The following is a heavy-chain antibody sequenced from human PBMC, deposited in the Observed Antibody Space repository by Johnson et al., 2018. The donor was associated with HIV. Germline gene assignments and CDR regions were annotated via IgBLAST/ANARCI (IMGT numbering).Heavy chain of an antibody. CDR2: IKQDGSEK. Sequence: VQLVESGGGLVQPGGSLRLSCAASGFTFRNYWMNWVRQAPGKGPQWLANIKQDGSEKYYLDSVKGRFIISRDNTKNSLYLQMNSLTVEDTAVYFCARSHYYAGSTPNDAFDFWGQGTMVTVSS. CDR3: ARSHYYAGSTPNDAFDF. J-gene: IGHJ3*01. D-gene: IGHD3-10*01. CDR1: GFTFRNYW. V-gene: IGHV3-7*05.